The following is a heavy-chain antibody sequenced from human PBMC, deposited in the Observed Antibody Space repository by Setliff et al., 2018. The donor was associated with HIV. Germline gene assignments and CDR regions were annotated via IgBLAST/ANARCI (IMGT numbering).Heavy chain of an antibody. V-gene: IGHV4-4*09. Sequence: KASETLSLTCTVSGGSISDYHWNWLRQTPGKGLEWIGYIYTSRGTNYNHSLRTRVIISVDTSNQFSLKLSSVTAADAAVYYCARSPSYRSSWEYYFDYWGQGILVTVSS. CDR1: GGSISDYH. CDR2: IYTSRGT. D-gene: IGHD6-13*01. J-gene: IGHJ4*02. CDR3: ARSPSYRSSWEYYFDY.